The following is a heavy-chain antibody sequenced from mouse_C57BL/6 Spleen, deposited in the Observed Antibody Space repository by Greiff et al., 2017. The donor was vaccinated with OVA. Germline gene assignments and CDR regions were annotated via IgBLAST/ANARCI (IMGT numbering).Heavy chain of an antibody. CDR1: GYAFSSSW. D-gene: IGHD1-1*01. V-gene: IGHV1-82*01. CDR2: IYPGDGDT. Sequence: QVQLQQSGPELVKPGASVKISCKASGYAFSSSWMNWVKQRPGKGLEWIGRIYPGDGDTNYNGKFKGKATLTADKSSSTAYMQLSSLTSEDSAVYFCAREEGSSFDYWGQGTTLTVSS. CDR3: AREEGSSFDY. J-gene: IGHJ2*01.